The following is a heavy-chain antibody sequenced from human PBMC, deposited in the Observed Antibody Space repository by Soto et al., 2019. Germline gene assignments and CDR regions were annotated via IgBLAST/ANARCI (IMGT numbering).Heavy chain of an antibody. CDR1: GFTVSSNY. Sequence: EVQLVESGGGLIQPGGSLRLSCAASGFTVSSNYMSWVRQAPGKGLEWVSVIYSGDTTYYADSVKGRFTISRDHSKYTLYLQMNSLRAEDTAVYYSARDLRTLYGMDVWGQGTKVTVSS. CDR3: ARDLRTLYGMDV. CDR2: IYSGDTT. J-gene: IGHJ6*02. V-gene: IGHV3-53*01.